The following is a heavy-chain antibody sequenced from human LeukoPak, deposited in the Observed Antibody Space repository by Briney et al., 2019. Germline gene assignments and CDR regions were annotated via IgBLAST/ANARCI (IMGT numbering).Heavy chain of an antibody. CDR2: IYYSGST. V-gene: IGHV4-59*01. J-gene: IGHJ3*02. Sequence: SETLSLTCTVSGGSISSYYWSWIRQPPGKGLEWIGYIYYSGSTNYNPSLKSRVTISVDTSKNQFSLKLSSVTAADTAVYYCARDHPSSCWYGGAFDIWGQGTMVTVSS. CDR1: GGSISSYY. CDR3: ARDHPSSCWYGGAFDI. D-gene: IGHD6-19*01.